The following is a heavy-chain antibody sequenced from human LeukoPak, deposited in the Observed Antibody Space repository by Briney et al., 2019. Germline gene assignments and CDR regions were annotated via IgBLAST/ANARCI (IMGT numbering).Heavy chain of an antibody. J-gene: IGHJ4*02. CDR3: ARGSSWGGDY. V-gene: IGHV5-10-1*01. CDR2: IDPSDSYT. Sequence: GESLKISCKGSGYSFTSYWVSWVRQIPGKGLEWMGRIDPSDSYTNYSPSFQGHVTISADKSISTAYLQGSSLKASVTPMYYWARGSSWGGDYWGQGALVTVSS. D-gene: IGHD6-13*01. CDR1: GYSFTSYW.